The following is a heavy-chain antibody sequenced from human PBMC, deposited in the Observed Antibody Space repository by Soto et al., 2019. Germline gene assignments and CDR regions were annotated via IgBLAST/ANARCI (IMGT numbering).Heavy chain of an antibody. CDR2: ISGGGGST. CDR1: GFTFSSYV. Sequence: PGGSRRRSGAASGFTFSSYVSSCVRQAPGKRLELVSGISGGGGSTYYADSLKGRFTISRDNAKNTVSLQMNSLRTEDAATYYCAKARVNGNSVWDPFDIWGRGTMVNVSS. D-gene: IGHD4-17*01. V-gene: IGHV3-23*01. J-gene: IGHJ3*02. CDR3: AKARVNGNSVWDPFDI.